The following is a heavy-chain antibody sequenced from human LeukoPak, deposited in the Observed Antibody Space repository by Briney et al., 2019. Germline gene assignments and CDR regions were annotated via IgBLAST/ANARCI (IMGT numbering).Heavy chain of an antibody. CDR1: GFTFSSYG. D-gene: IGHD3-10*01. Sequence: PGGSLRLSCAATGFTFSSYGMHWDRQAPGKGLEWVAAIWYDGSNKYYADSVKGRFTISRDNSKNTLYLQMNSLRAEDTAVYYCARREAWVRGVIQYNWFDPWGQGTLVSVSS. V-gene: IGHV3-33*01. CDR2: IWYDGSNK. J-gene: IGHJ5*02. CDR3: ARREAWVRGVIQYNWFDP.